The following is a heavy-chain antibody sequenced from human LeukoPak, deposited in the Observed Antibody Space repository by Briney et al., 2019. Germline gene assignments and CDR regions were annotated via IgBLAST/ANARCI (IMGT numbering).Heavy chain of an antibody. J-gene: IGHJ6*03. V-gene: IGHV4-31*03. CDR1: GGSISSGGYY. Sequence: ASETLSLTCTVSGGSISSGGYYWSWIRQHPGKGLEWIGYIYNSGSTYYNPSLKSRVTISVDTSKNQFSLKLSSVTAADMAVYYCARDGPYYDILTGYYKGYYYYYMDVWGKGTTVTVSS. D-gene: IGHD3-9*01. CDR2: IYNSGST. CDR3: ARDGPYYDILTGYYKGYYYYYMDV.